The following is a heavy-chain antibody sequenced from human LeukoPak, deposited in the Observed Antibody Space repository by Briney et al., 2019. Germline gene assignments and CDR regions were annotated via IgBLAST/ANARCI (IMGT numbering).Heavy chain of an antibody. V-gene: IGHV1-46*01. CDR2: INPIGGST. CDR1: GYTFTSYY. D-gene: IGHD3-10*01. Sequence: ASVKVSCKASGYTFTSYYMHWVRQAPGQGLEWMGVINPIGGSTSYAQKFQGRVTMTRDTSTSTVYMELSSLRSEDTAVYYCARDLVRGVISSYYYYGMDVWGQGTTVTVSS. CDR3: ARDLVRGVISSYYYYGMDV. J-gene: IGHJ6*02.